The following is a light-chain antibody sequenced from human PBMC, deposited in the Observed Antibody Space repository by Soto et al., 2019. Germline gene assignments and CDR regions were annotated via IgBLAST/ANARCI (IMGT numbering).Light chain of an antibody. CDR1: QSLSNR. J-gene: IGKJ1*01. CDR2: DAS. CDR3: HYYSAVWT. V-gene: IGKV1-5*01. Sequence: DIQMTQSPSTLSASVGARVTITCRASQSLSNRLAWYQQKPGKAPKVLIYDASSLESGVPSRFSGSGSGTHFILTISSLQPDDFATYYCHYYSAVWTFGQGTKVGIK.